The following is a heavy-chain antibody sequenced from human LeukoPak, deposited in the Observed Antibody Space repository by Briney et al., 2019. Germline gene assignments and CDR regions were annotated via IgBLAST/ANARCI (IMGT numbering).Heavy chain of an antibody. CDR2: TYYGAST. D-gene: IGHD5-24*01. CDR3: ARARRDGSTFDY. V-gene: IGHV4-30-4*08. Sequence: PSQTLSLTCTVSGGSISSGDYFWNWIRQPPGKGLEWIGYTYYGASTSYNPSLKSRLTISVDTSKNQFSLKLSSVTAADTAVYYCARARRDGSTFDYWGQGTLVTVSS. J-gene: IGHJ4*02. CDR1: GGSISSGDYF.